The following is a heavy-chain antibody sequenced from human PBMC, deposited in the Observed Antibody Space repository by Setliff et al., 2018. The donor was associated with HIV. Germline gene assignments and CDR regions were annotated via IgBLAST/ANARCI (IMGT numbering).Heavy chain of an antibody. CDR2: MNPKSGNT. Sequence: ASVKVSCKASEYTFISYDINWVRQATGQGLEWMGWMNPKSGNTGYAQKFQGRLTMTRNTSISTAYMELSSLRSEDTAVYYCARGPHESLDRGAKARGDYEGYDGDDAFDIWGQGTMVTVS. J-gene: IGHJ3*02. CDR3: ARGPHESLDRGAKARGDYEGYDGDDAFDI. D-gene: IGHD1-26*01. V-gene: IGHV1-8*02. CDR1: EYTFISYD.